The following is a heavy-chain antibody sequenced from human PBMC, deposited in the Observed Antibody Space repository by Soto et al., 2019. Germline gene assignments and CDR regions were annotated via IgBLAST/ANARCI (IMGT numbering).Heavy chain of an antibody. V-gene: IGHV3-23*01. CDR1: GFTFRIYA. CDR2: ISDSADSA. D-gene: IGHD6-6*01. J-gene: IGHJ4*02. CDR3: AKCGGSSGYEAADH. Sequence: PGGSLRLSCAASGFTFRIYAMSWVRQVPGKGLEWVSTISDSADSAYYADSVKGRFTISRDNSKNTLYLQMNSLRAEDTAVYYCAKCGGSSGYEAADHWGQGTLVTVSS.